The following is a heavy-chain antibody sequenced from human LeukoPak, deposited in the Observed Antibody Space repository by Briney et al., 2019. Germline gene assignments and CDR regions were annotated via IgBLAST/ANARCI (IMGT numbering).Heavy chain of an antibody. CDR1: GGSISSGGYY. CDR3: ARVKRGGSTSPDAFDI. J-gene: IGHJ3*02. D-gene: IGHD2-2*01. Sequence: SQTLSLTCTVSGGSISSGGYYWSWIRQPPGKGLEWVGYIYHSGSTYYNPSLKSRVTISVDRSKNQFSLKLSSVTAADTAVYYCARVKRGGSTSPDAFDIWGQGTMVTVSS. CDR2: IYHSGST. V-gene: IGHV4-30-2*01.